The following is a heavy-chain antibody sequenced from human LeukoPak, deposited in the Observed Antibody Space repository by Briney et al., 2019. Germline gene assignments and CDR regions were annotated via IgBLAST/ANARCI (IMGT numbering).Heavy chain of an antibody. J-gene: IGHJ3*02. D-gene: IGHD3-16*01. CDR3: ARYDYVWGKTSDI. CDR1: RFTFSSYW. Sequence: PWGCLRLSCAASRFTFSSYWMSWVRQAPGKGLEWVANIKQDGSEKYYVDSVKGRFTISRDNAKNSLFLQMISLRAEDTAAYYCARYDYVWGKTSDICGQGTMVTVSS. V-gene: IGHV3-7*01. CDR2: IKQDGSEK.